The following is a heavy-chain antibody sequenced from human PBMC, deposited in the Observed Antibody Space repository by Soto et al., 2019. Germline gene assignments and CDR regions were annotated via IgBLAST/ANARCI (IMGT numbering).Heavy chain of an antibody. CDR2: ISAYNGNT. D-gene: IGHD2-2*01. Sequence: GASVKVSCKASGYTFTSYGISWVRQAPGQGLEWMGWISAYNGNTNYAQKLQGRVTMTTDTSTSTAYMELRSLRSDDTAVYYCARAGYCISTSCAISDYYYYGMDVWGQGTTVTVSS. V-gene: IGHV1-18*01. CDR3: ARAGYCISTSCAISDYYYYGMDV. CDR1: GYTFTSYG. J-gene: IGHJ6*02.